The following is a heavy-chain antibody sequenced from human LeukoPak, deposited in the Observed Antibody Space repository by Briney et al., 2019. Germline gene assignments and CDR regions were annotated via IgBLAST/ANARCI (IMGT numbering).Heavy chain of an antibody. CDR3: AKDRGLVGSTPSNFDY. CDR1: GFTVSSNY. V-gene: IGHV3-53*01. Sequence: GGSLRLSCAASGFTVSSNYMSWVRQAPGKGLEWVSVLYSGGSTYYADSVKGRFSISRDTSKNTLYLQMNSLRAEDTAVYYCAKDRGLVGSTPSNFDYWGQGTLVTISS. D-gene: IGHD1-26*01. J-gene: IGHJ4*02. CDR2: LYSGGST.